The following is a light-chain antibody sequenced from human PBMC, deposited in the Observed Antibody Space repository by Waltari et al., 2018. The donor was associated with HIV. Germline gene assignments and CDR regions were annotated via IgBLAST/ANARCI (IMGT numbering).Light chain of an antibody. J-gene: IGLJ2*01. CDR1: TSNIGSYY. CDR3: AAWDDSLSVV. CDR2: RNN. V-gene: IGLV1-47*01. Sequence: QSVLTQPPSASGPPGQRVTISCSGSTSNIGSYYVYWYQQLPGTAPKLLIYRNNQRPSGVPDRFSGSKSGTSASLAISGLRPEDEADYYCAAWDDSLSVVFGGGTKLTVL.